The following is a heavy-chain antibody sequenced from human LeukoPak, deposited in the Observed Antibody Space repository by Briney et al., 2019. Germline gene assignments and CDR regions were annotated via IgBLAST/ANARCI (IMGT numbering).Heavy chain of an antibody. J-gene: IGHJ6*02. CDR3: ARVSSSPYYYYYGMDV. D-gene: IGHD6-13*01. Sequence: GGSLRLSCAASGFTFSDYYMSWIRQAPGKGLEWVSYISSSGSTIYYADSVKGRFTISRDNAKNSLYLQMNSLRAEDTAVYYCARVSSSPYYYYYGMDVWGQGTTVTVSS. CDR2: ISSSGSTI. CDR1: GFTFSDYY. V-gene: IGHV3-11*01.